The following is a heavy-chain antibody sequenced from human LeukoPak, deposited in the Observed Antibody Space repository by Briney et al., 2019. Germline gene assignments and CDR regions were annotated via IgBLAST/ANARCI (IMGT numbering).Heavy chain of an antibody. D-gene: IGHD6-13*01. CDR3: TTYRQQLAFDT. J-gene: IGHJ4*02. V-gene: IGHV4-4*07. CDR2: VDTSGST. Sequence: SETLSLTCTVSGHSVSSYYWSWIRQPAGKGLEWLGHVDTSGSTNYNPSLKSRVTMSVDTSKKQFSLKLNSVTAADTAVYYCTTYRQQLAFDTWGQGTLVTVSS. CDR1: GHSVSSYY.